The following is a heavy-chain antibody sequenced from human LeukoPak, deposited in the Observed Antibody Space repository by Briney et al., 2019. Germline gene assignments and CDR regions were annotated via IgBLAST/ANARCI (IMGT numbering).Heavy chain of an antibody. CDR3: ARDRSLVMGYSGYFDY. D-gene: IGHD5-12*01. Sequence: GGSLRLSCAASGFTFSSYWMSWVRQAPGKGLEWVANIKQDGSEKYYVDSVKGRFTISRDNAKNSLYPQMNSLRAEDTAVYYCARDRSLVMGYSGYFDYWGQGTLVTVSS. CDR1: GFTFSSYW. J-gene: IGHJ4*02. V-gene: IGHV3-7*01. CDR2: IKQDGSEK.